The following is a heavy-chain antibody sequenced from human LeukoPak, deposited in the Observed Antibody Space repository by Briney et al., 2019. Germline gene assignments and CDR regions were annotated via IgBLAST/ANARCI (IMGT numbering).Heavy chain of an antibody. J-gene: IGHJ5*02. V-gene: IGHV4-59*01. CDR2: IYYSGST. CDR3: ARAPIPYDRSRTDYRFDP. D-gene: IGHD3-16*01. Sequence: SETLSLTCSVTGGSISSYYWSWIRKPPGKGLKWIGYIYYSGSTNYNPSLKSRVTISLDTSKSQFSLKLTSVTAADTAVYYCARAPIPYDRSRTDYRFDPWGQGTLVTVAS. CDR1: GGSISSYY.